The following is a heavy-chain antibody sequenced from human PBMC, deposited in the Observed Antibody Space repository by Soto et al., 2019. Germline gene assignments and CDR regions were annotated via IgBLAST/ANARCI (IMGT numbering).Heavy chain of an antibody. Sequence: PCGSLRLSCVASTSNFKDSAMAWVRQAPGKGLEWVSALTETGGSTYYAASVKGRFTISRDNSRNTVYLQMDRLRVDDTAVYYCAKIKGAITFLHFGPCGQGTLVTVSS. CDR2: LTETGGST. V-gene: IGHV3-23*01. J-gene: IGHJ5*02. CDR3: AKIKGAITFLHFGP. CDR1: TSNFKDSA. D-gene: IGHD3-16*01.